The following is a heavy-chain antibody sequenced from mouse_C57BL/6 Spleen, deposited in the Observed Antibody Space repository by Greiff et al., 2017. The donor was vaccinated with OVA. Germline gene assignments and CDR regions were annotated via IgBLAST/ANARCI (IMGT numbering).Heavy chain of an antibody. Sequence: VKLQQSGAELARPGASVKLSCKASGYTFTSYGISWVKQRTGQGLEWIGEIYPRSGNTYYNEKFKGKATLTADKSSSTAYMELRSLTSEDSAVYFCARRANWAWFAYWGQGTLVTVSA. CDR3: ARRANWAWFAY. CDR2: IYPRSGNT. V-gene: IGHV1-81*01. D-gene: IGHD4-1*01. CDR1: GYTFTSYG. J-gene: IGHJ3*01.